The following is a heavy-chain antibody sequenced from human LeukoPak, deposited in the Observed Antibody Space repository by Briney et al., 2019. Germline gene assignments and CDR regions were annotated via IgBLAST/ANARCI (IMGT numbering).Heavy chain of an antibody. CDR1: GCMFTTYA. D-gene: IGHD6-19*01. Sequence: GGSLRLSCAASGCMFTTYAMSWVRQAPGKGLEWVSAIGGDGGRTYYADSVKGRFTISRDNSKDTVFLQMNSLRAQDTAVYYCAKASRQGAVASPLDYWGQGTLVTVSS. CDR3: AKASRQGAVASPLDY. J-gene: IGHJ4*02. CDR2: IGGDGGRT. V-gene: IGHV3-23*01.